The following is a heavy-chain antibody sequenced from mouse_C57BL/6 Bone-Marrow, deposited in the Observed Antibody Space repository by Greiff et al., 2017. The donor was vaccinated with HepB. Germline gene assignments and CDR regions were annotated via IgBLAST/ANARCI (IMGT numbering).Heavy chain of an antibody. J-gene: IGHJ4*01. V-gene: IGHV2-3*01. Sequence: VKLMESGPGLVAPSQSLSLTCTASGFSFTSYGISWVRQPPGKGLEWLGVIWGDGSTNYHSALISRLSISKDNSRSQVFLKLNSLQTDDTATYYCAYKNYAMDYGGQGTSVTVSS. CDR1: GFSFTSYG. CDR3: AYKNYAMDY. CDR2: IWGDGST. D-gene: IGHD1-3*01.